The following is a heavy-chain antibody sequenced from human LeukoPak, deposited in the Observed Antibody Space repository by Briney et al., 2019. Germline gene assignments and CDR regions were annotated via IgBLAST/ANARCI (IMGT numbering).Heavy chain of an antibody. CDR3: ARDPYYYDRSGGCDP. D-gene: IGHD3-22*01. J-gene: IGHJ5*02. CDR2: IHYSGST. CDR1: GGSISSGGYY. V-gene: IGHV4-31*03. Sequence: PPQTLSLTCTVSGGSISSGGYYWSWIRQHPGKGLEWIGYIHYSGSTYYNPSLKRRVTISIDTSKNQFSLKLSSVTAADTAVYFCARDPYYYDRSGGCDPWGQGTLVTVSS.